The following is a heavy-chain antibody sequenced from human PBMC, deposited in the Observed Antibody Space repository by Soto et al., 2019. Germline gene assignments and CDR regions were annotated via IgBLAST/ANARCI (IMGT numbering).Heavy chain of an antibody. CDR1: GYTFTSYG. CDR3: ARVVTERITMIVVVIDYYYYGMDV. CDR2: ISAYNGNT. D-gene: IGHD3-22*01. J-gene: IGHJ6*02. V-gene: IGHV1-18*01. Sequence: ASVKVSCKASGYTFTSYGISWVRQAPGQGLEWMGWISAYNGNTNYAQKLQGRVTMTTDTSTSTAYMELRSLRSDDTAVYYCARVVTERITMIVVVIDYYYYGMDVWGQGTTVTVSS.